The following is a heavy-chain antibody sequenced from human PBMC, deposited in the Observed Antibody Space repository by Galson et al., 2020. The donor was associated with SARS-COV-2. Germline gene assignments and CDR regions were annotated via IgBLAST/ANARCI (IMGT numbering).Heavy chain of an antibody. Sequence: RESLKISCATSGFSFSSYGVHWVRQAPGKGLEWVAAMWHDGGNILSADSVKGRFTISRDNSKNTLFLQMNSLRAEDSAVYYCARDTEGSANWGHYFFDYWGQGTQVTVSS. D-gene: IGHD7-27*01. CDR2: MWHDGGNI. CDR1: GFSFSSYG. V-gene: IGHV3-33*01. CDR3: ARDTEGSANWGHYFFDY. J-gene: IGHJ4*02.